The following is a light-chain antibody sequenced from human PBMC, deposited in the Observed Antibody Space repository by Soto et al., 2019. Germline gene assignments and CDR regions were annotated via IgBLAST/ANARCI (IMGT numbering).Light chain of an antibody. J-gene: IGKJ2*01. CDR1: ESISRDY. Sequence: EIVLTQSPGTLSLSPGQRATLSCRASESISRDYLAWNQQRLGQAPRLLIYAASSGATGIPDRFSGSGYGTDFTLTISRLEPEDFAIYYCQQYGGVPYTFGQGTKLEIK. CDR2: AAS. V-gene: IGKV3-20*01. CDR3: QQYGGVPYT.